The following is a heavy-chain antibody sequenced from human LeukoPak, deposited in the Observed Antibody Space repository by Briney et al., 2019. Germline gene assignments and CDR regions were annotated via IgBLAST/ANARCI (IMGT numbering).Heavy chain of an antibody. CDR1: GFNFGSYS. CDR2: ISYDGNNK. V-gene: IGHV3-30-3*01. CDR3: ARDYYDSSGYYGY. Sequence: GRSLRLSCAAPGFNFGSYSMHWVRQAPGKGLEWVAVISYDGNNKYYADSVKGRFTISRDNSKNTLYLQMNSLRAEDTAVYYCARDYYDSSGYYGYWGQGTLVTVSS. D-gene: IGHD3-22*01. J-gene: IGHJ4*02.